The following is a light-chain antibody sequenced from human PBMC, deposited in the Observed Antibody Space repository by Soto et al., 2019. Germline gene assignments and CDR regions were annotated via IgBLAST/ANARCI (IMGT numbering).Light chain of an antibody. CDR2: DVI. J-gene: IGLJ2*01. Sequence: HSVLTQPASVSGSPGQSITISCTGTSSDIGGYNYVSWYQQHPGKAPKLMIYDVINRPSGVSNRFSGSKSGNTASLTISGLQAEDEGDYYCSSYTSSSTPHVVFGGGTKLTVL. CDR3: SSYTSSSTPHVV. V-gene: IGLV2-14*03. CDR1: SSDIGGYNY.